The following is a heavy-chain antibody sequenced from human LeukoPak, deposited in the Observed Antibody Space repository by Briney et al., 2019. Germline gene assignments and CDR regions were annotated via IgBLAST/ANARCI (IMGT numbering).Heavy chain of an antibody. Sequence: GRSLRFSCAASGFTFSSYGMHWVRQAPGKGLEWVAVISYDGSNKYYADSVKGRFTISRDNSKNTLYLQMNSLRAEDTAVYYCAKDRHCSGGSCYPGPYYYGMDVWGQGTTVTVSS. V-gene: IGHV3-30*18. J-gene: IGHJ6*02. CDR2: ISYDGSNK. D-gene: IGHD2-15*01. CDR3: AKDRHCSGGSCYPGPYYYGMDV. CDR1: GFTFSSYG.